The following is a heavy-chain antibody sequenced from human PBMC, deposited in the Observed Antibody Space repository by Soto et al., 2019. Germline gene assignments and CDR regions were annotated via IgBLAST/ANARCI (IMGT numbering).Heavy chain of an antibody. CDR3: ARDTYYYDSSGYYPHLDY. D-gene: IGHD3-22*01. CDR1: GFTFSDYY. V-gene: IGHV3-11*01. CDR2: ISSSGSTI. J-gene: IGHJ4*02. Sequence: GGSLRLSCAASGFTFSDYYMRWIRQAPGKGLEWVSYISSSGSTIYYADSVKGRFTISRDNAKNSLYLQMNSLRAEDTAVYYCARDTYYYDSSGYYPHLDYWGQGTLVTVSS.